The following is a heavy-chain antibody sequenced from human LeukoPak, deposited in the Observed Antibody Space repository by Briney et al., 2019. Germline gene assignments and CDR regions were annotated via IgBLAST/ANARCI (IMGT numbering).Heavy chain of an antibody. CDR1: GGSFSGYY. D-gene: IGHD3-9*01. Sequence: SETLSLTCAVYGGSFSGYYWSWIRQPPGKGLEWIGEFNHSGSTNYNPSLKSRVTISVDTSKNQFSLKLSSVTAADTAVYYCAREPHGEDDILTGPAGECDPWGQGTLVTVSS. J-gene: IGHJ5*02. CDR3: AREPHGEDDILTGPAGECDP. CDR2: FNHSGST. V-gene: IGHV4-34*01.